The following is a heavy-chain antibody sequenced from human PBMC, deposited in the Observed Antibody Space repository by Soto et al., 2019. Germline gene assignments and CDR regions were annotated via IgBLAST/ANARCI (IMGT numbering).Heavy chain of an antibody. D-gene: IGHD2-2*01. CDR2: ISTSGGT. Sequence: GGSLRLSCVASGFTFGSYVMTWVRQSPGKGLEWVSTISTSGGTYYADSVKGRFTISRDNPKSTLFLQMNSLRVEDTAVYYCAKVKLESCSGTTCRRFPHWGQGTLVTVSS. V-gene: IGHV3-23*05. CDR1: GFTFGSYV. CDR3: AKVKLESCSGTTCRRFPH. J-gene: IGHJ4*02.